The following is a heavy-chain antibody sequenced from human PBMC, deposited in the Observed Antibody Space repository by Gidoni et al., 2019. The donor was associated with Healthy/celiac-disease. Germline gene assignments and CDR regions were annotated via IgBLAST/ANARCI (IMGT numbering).Heavy chain of an antibody. J-gene: IGHJ4*02. CDR3: ASEGRSSSFDY. V-gene: IGHV4-39*01. CDR2: IYYSGST. Sequence: QLQLQASGPGLVKPSETLSPTCTVSGGSHSSSSYYWGGIRQPPGKGLEWIGSIYYSGSTYYNPSLKSRVTISVDTSKNQFSLKLSSVTAADTAVYYCASEGRSSSFDYWGQGTLVTVSS. D-gene: IGHD3-10*01. CDR1: GGSHSSSSYY.